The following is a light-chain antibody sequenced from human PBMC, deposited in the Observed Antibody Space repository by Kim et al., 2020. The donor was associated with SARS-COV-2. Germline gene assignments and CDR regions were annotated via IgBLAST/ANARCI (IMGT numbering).Light chain of an antibody. CDR1: QSLDDW. J-gene: IGKJ3*01. CDR3: QQYRYYSYT. V-gene: IGKV1-5*03. Sequence: DIQMTQSPSTLSANVGDRVIITCRASQSLDDWLAWYQHKPGKAPKLLIYMTSSLEGGVPSRFSGSGFGTEFTLTISSLQPDDFATYYCQQYRYYSYTFGPGTKVDFK. CDR2: MTS.